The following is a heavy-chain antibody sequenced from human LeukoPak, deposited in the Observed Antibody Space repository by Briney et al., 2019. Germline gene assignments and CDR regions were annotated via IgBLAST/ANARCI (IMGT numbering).Heavy chain of an antibody. D-gene: IGHD3-10*01. Sequence: SETLSLTCAVYGGSFSGYYWSWIRQPPGKGLEWIGEINHSGSTNYNPSLKSRVTISVDTSKNQFSLKLSSVTAADTAVYYCARDLYYGSGSYYNDWFDPWGQGTLVTVSS. CDR1: GGSFSGYY. CDR3: ARDLYYGSGSYYNDWFDP. V-gene: IGHV4-34*01. CDR2: INHSGST. J-gene: IGHJ5*02.